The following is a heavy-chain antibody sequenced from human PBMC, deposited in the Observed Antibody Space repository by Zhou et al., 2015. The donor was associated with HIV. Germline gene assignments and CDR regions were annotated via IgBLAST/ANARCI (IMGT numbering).Heavy chain of an antibody. V-gene: IGHV1-69*08. CDR2: IIPILGIA. CDR3: ARDKAAGDIVVVPAAGNNWFDP. D-gene: IGHD2-2*01. J-gene: IGHJ5*02. Sequence: QVQLVQSGAEVKKPGSSVKVSCKASGGTFSSYTISWVRQAPGQGLEWMGRIIPILGIANYAQKFQGRVTITADKSTSTAYMELSSLRSEDTAVYYCARDKAAGDIVVVPAAGNNWFDPWGQGTLVTVSS. CDR1: GGTFSSYT.